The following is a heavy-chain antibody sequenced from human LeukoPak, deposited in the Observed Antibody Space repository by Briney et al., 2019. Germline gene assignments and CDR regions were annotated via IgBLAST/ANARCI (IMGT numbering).Heavy chain of an antibody. CDR1: GFTFSSYA. Sequence: GGSLRLSCAASGFTFSSYAMHWVRQAPGKGLEWVAVISYDRSNKYYADSVKGRFTISRDNSKNTLYLQMNRLRAEDTAVYYCARIEMATTSMDVWGKGTTVTVSS. J-gene: IGHJ6*03. V-gene: IGHV3-30*04. D-gene: IGHD5-12*01. CDR2: ISYDRSNK. CDR3: ARIEMATTSMDV.